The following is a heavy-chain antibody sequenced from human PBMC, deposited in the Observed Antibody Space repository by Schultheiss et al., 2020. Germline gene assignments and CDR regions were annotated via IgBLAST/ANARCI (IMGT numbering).Heavy chain of an antibody. CDR1: GFTFSSYA. V-gene: IGHV3-30-3*01. CDR2: ISYDGSNK. D-gene: IGHD3-22*01. CDR3: AKEGVTMIEHGIDY. J-gene: IGHJ4*02. Sequence: WGSLRLSCAASGFTFSSYAMHWVRQAPGKGLEWVAVISYDGSNKYYADSVKGRFTISRDNSKNTLYLQMNSLRAEDTAVYYCAKEGVTMIEHGIDYWGQGTLVTVSS.